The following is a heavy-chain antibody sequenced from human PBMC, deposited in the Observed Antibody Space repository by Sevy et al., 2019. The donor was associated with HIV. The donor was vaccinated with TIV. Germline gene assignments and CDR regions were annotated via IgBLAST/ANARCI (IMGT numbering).Heavy chain of an antibody. CDR2: IYYSGST. CDR1: GGSISSGGYY. CDR3: ARERGGYAFDY. D-gene: IGHD3-22*01. V-gene: IGHV4-31*03. J-gene: IGHJ4*02. Sequence: SETLSLTCTVSGGSISSGGYYWSWIRQHPGKGLAWIGYIYYSGSTYYNPSLKSRVTISVDTSKNQFSLKLSSVTAADTAVYYCARERGGYAFDYWGQGTLVTVSS.